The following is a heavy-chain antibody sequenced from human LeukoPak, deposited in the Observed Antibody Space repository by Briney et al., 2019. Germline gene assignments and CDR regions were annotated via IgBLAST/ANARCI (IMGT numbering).Heavy chain of an antibody. CDR2: ISSSGSTI. CDR3: ARAVEMATIDY. J-gene: IGHJ4*02. V-gene: IGHV3-48*03. Sequence: GGSLRLSCTASGFTFGDYAMSWVRQAPGKGLEWVSYISSSGSTIYYADSVKGRFTISRDNAKNSLYLQMNSLRAEDTAVYYCARAVEMATIDYWGQGTLVTVSS. CDR1: GFTFGDYA. D-gene: IGHD5-24*01.